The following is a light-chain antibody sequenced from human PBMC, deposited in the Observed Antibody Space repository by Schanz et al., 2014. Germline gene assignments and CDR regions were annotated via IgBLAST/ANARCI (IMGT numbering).Light chain of an antibody. CDR1: SSDVGGHNY. J-gene: IGLJ3*02. CDR3: SAWDDSMKRV. V-gene: IGLV2-8*01. CDR2: EVT. Sequence: QSALTQPPSASGSPGQSVTIACTGSSSDVGGHNYVSWYQQHPGKAPKLMIYEVTKRPSGVPDRFSGSKSGTSASLAISGLQSEDEADYYCSAWDDSMKRVFGGGTKLTVL.